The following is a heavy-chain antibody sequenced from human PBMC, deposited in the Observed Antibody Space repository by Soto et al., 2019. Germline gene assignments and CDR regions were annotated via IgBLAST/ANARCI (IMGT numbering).Heavy chain of an antibody. CDR2: IKEDGSEK. J-gene: IGHJ4*02. Sequence: EVQLVESGGGLVQPGGSLRLSCAASGFTFSNYWMSWVRQAPGKGLEWVANIKEDGSEKSYVDSAKGRFTISRDNAKNSLYLQMNSLTAEDTAVHFCARGGLSVTPADYWGQGTLVTVSS. V-gene: IGHV3-7*01. CDR3: ARGGLSVTPADY. CDR1: GFTFSNYW. D-gene: IGHD2-15*01.